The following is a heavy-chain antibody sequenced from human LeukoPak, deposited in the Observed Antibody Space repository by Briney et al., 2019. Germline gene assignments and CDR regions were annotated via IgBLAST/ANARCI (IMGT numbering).Heavy chain of an antibody. V-gene: IGHV3-74*01. Sequence: GGSLRLSCVASGFTFSSRWMHWVRQAPGEGLVWVSRISTDGTNRNYADSVKGRFTISRDNAKNTVYLQMKIMRRDDKAVDFYYREFGGGGTTGDDFDYWGPGIQVTVSS. CDR1: GFTFSSRW. J-gene: IGHJ4*02. CDR3: YREFGGGGTTGDDFDY. D-gene: IGHD1-7*01. CDR2: ISTDGTNR.